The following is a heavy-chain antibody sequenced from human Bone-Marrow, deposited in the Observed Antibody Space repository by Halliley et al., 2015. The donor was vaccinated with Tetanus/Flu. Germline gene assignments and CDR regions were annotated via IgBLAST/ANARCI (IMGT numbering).Heavy chain of an antibody. D-gene: IGHD2-8*01. CDR2: IEPSDSSA. V-gene: IGHV5-10-1*01. Sequence: QLVQSGAEVKKPGESLKISCKGSGYRFTTYWIGWVRQVPGRGLELMGKIEPSDSSAIYNPSFQGHVTMSVDKSINTAYLYWSSLRASDTAIYYCATPMGDYWGRGTHVTVSS. CDR3: ATPMGDY. J-gene: IGHJ4*02. CDR1: GYRFTTYW.